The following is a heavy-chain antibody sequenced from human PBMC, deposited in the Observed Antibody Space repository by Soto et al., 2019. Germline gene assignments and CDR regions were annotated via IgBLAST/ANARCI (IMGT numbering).Heavy chain of an antibody. CDR1: GGTFSSYA. D-gene: IGHD6-13*01. CDR3: ARGQIAAAGTHFDY. CDR2: IIPIFGTA. V-gene: IGHV1-69*13. J-gene: IGHJ4*02. Sequence: ASVKVSCKASGGTFSSYAISWVRQAPGQGLEWVGGIIPIFGTANYAQKFQGRVTITADESTSTAYMELSSLRSEDTAVYYCARGQIAAAGTHFDYWGQGTLVTVSS.